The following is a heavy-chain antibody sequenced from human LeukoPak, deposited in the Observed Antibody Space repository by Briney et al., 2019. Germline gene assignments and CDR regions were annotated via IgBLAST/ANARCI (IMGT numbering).Heavy chain of an antibody. CDR3: ASMIQQLSAFDI. V-gene: IGHV4-59*02. J-gene: IGHJ3*02. D-gene: IGHD6-13*01. Sequence: SETLSLTCTVSGASVSSDFWSWIRQPPGKGLEWIAYIYSSGMTNYNPSLTSRVTISVDTSKNQFSLKLSSVTAADTAVYYCASMIQQLSAFDIWGQGTMVTVSS. CDR1: GASVSSDF. CDR2: IYSSGMT.